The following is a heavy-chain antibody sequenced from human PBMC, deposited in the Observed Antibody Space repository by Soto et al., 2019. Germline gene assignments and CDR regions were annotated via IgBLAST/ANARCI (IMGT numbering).Heavy chain of an antibody. D-gene: IGHD6-13*01. J-gene: IGHJ3*01. CDR2: IKQDGSEK. CDR1: GFTVCSYR. Sequence: GRALRLSGAPTGFTVCSYRMRSVRQAPGKGLEWVANIKQDGSEKYYVDSAKGRFTISRDNAKDSLHLQMKSLRAEDTAVYYCARGFNSALDVWGQGKMVTVSS. CDR3: ARGFNSALDV. V-gene: IGHV3-7*01.